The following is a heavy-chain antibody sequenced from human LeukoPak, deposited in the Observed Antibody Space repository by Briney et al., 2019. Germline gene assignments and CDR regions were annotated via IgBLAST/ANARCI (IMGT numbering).Heavy chain of an antibody. V-gene: IGHV3-30-3*01. CDR1: GFTFSSYA. J-gene: IGHJ6*02. CDR3: AKDRVRAVAGFYYYYGMDV. Sequence: GRSLRLSCAASGFTFSSYAMHWVRQAPGKGLEWVAVISYDGSNKYYADSVKGRFTISRDNSKNTLYLQMNSLRAEDTAVYYCAKDRVRAVAGFYYYYGMDVWGQGTTVTVSS. D-gene: IGHD6-19*01. CDR2: ISYDGSNK.